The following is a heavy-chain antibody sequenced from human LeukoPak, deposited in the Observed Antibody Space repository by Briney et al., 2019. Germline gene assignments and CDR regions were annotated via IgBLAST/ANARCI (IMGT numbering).Heavy chain of an antibody. J-gene: IGHJ4*02. Sequence: SQTLSLTCTVAGGSISSDDYHWSWIRQPAGKGLEWIGRIYPSGNTNYNPSLKSRVTISVDTSKNRFSLKLSSVTAADTAMYYCARGMVFFDYWGQGTLVTVSS. V-gene: IGHV4-61*02. CDR1: GGSISSDDYH. D-gene: IGHD1-14*01. CDR3: ARGMVFFDY. CDR2: IYPSGNT.